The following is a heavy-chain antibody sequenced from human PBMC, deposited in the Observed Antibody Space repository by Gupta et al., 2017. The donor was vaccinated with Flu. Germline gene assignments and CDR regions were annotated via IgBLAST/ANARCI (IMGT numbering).Heavy chain of an antibody. D-gene: IGHD3-22*01. CDR3: ARGAEGVTMIIVSCFDP. V-gene: IGHV3-23*01. Sequence: EVQLLESGGTLAQPGGSLRLYCVASGSPLRGNGVNGLPTTPWKGLDVLAGISGDCESTYYKQSVRGRFTISRDNSRNTLYLQMDSLRADDTAVYYCARGAEGVTMIIVSCFDPWGQGTLVTVSS. CDR2: ISGDCEST. J-gene: IGHJ5*02. CDR1: GSPLRGNG.